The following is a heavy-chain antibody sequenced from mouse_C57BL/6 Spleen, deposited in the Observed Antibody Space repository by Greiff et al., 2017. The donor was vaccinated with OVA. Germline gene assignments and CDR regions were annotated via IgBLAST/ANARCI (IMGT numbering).Heavy chain of an antibody. V-gene: IGHV1-20*01. D-gene: IGHD2-2*01. J-gene: IGHJ1*03. Sequence: EVQRVESGPELVKPGDSVKISCKASGYSFTGYFMNWVMQSHGKSLEWIGRINPYNGDTFYNQKFKGKATLTVDKSSSTAHMELRSLTSEDSAVYYCARPTTMATTGGVRDVWGTGTTVTVSS. CDR1: GYSFTGYF. CDR2: INPYNGDT. CDR3: ARPTTMATTGGVRDV.